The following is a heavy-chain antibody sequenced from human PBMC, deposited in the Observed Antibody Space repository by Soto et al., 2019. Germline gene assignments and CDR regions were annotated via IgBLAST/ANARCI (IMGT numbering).Heavy chain of an antibody. CDR2: LNPRNGKT. Sequence: QVQLVQSGAEVKKPGASVKVSCQTSGYNFSAYYFNWVRQAAGQGPEWMGWLNPRNGKTVYVQKLRGRVTMTRDSSIATVYLELRRLTYEDTAIYFCARETDTSMVDYWGQGTLVTVSS. V-gene: IGHV1-8*01. D-gene: IGHD5-18*01. CDR1: GYNFSAYY. CDR3: ARETDTSMVDY. J-gene: IGHJ4*02.